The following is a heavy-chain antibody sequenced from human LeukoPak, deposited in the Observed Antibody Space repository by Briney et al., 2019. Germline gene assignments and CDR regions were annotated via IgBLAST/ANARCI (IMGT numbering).Heavy chain of an antibody. CDR1: GYTLTELS. J-gene: IGHJ2*01. V-gene: IGHV1-24*01. D-gene: IGHD6-19*01. CDR3: ATREIAVAGPGDIDL. Sequence: ASVKVSCKVSGYTLTELSMHWVRQAPGKGLEWMGGFDPEDGETIYAQKFQGRVTMTEDTSTDTAYIELSGRRSEGTAVYYWATREIAVAGPGDIDLWGRGTLVTVSS. CDR2: FDPEDGET.